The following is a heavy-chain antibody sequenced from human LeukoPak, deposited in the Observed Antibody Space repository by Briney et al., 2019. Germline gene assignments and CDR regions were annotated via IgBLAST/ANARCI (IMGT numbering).Heavy chain of an antibody. CDR3: ARDFLYYYDSSGYHAFDI. J-gene: IGHJ3*02. Sequence: SETLSLTCAVYGGSFSGYYWSWIRQPPGKGLEWIGRIYTSGSTNYNPSLKSRVTMSVDTSKNQFSLKLSSVTAADTAVYYCARDFLYYYDSSGYHAFDIWGQGTMVTVSS. V-gene: IGHV4-59*10. CDR1: GGSFSGYY. CDR2: IYTSGST. D-gene: IGHD3-22*01.